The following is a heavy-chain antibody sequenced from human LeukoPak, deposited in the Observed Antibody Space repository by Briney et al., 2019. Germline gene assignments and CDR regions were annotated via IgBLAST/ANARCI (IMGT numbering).Heavy chain of an antibody. CDR2: IYHSGSI. Sequence: SETLSLTCAVSGGSISSGGYSWSWIRQPPGKGLEWIGYIYHSGSIYYNPSLKSRVTISVDRSKNQFSLKLSSVTAADTAVYYCARAIDYYDSIYFDYWGQGTLVTVSS. CDR3: ARAIDYYDSIYFDY. D-gene: IGHD3-22*01. CDR1: GGSISSGGYS. V-gene: IGHV4-30-2*01. J-gene: IGHJ4*02.